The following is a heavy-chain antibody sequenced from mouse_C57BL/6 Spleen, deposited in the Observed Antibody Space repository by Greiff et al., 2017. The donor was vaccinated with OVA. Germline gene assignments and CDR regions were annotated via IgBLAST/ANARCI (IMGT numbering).Heavy chain of an antibody. CDR1: GYAFTNYL. Sequence: LVESGAELVRPGTSVKVSCKASGYAFTNYLIEWVKQRPGQGLEWIGVINPGSGGTNYNEKFKGKATLTADKSSSTAYMQLSSLTSEDSAVYFCATLYYSNYDYAMDYWGQGTSVTVSS. J-gene: IGHJ4*01. CDR2: INPGSGGT. D-gene: IGHD2-5*01. V-gene: IGHV1-54*01. CDR3: ATLYYSNYDYAMDY.